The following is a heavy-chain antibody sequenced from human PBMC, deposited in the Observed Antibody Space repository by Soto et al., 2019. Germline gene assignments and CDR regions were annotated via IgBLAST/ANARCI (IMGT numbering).Heavy chain of an antibody. CDR2: MNPNSGNT. CDR3: AQPSRAARHSFDF. D-gene: IGHD6-6*01. CDR1: GYTFTSYD. J-gene: IGHJ4*02. V-gene: IGHV1-8*01. Sequence: ASVKVSCKASGYTFTSYDINWVRQATGQGLEWMGWMNPNSGNTGYAQKFQGRVTMTRNTSISTAYMELSSLRSEDTAVYFCAQPSRAARHSFDFWGQATLVTVFS.